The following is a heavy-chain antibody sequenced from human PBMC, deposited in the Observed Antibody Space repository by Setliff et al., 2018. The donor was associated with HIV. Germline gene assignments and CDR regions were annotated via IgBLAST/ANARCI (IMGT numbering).Heavy chain of an antibody. J-gene: IGHJ4*02. CDR2: ISPDSVTT. CDR3: AKKTAAYTSGSWLHY. CDR1: GFSFSAYA. D-gene: IGHD3-10*01. V-gene: IGHV3-23*01. Sequence: GGSLRLSCAASGFSFSAYAMNWIRQAPGKGLEWVSAISPDSVTTLYRDSVKGRFVISREKSKSTLYLQMNSLRAEDTAVYYCAKKTAAYTSGSWLHYWGQGTLVTVSS.